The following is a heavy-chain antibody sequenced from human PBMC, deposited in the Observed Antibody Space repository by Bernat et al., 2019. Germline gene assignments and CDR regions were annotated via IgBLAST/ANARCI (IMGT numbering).Heavy chain of an antibody. J-gene: IGHJ6*02. CDR2: ISDSGGST. CDR1: GFTFSSFA. D-gene: IGHD2-2*01. V-gene: IGHV3-23*04. CDR3: AKETRHDTSYGMDV. Sequence: EVQLVESGGGLVQPGGSLRLSCAASGFTFSSFAMSWVRQAPGKGLEWVSAISDSGGSTYYAGSVKGRFTISRDNSKNTLYLQMNSLRAEDTAVYYCAKETRHDTSYGMDVWGQGTAVTVSS.